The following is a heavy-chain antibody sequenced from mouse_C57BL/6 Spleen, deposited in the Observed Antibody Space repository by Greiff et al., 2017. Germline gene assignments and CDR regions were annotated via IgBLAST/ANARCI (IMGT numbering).Heavy chain of an antibody. CDR2: IYPGSGNT. CDR1: GYSFTSYY. CDR3: ARGYDYDPYYAMDY. Sequence: VQLQQSGPELVKPGASVKISCKASGYSFTSYYIHWVKQRPGQGLEWIGWIYPGSGNTKYNEKFKGKATLTADTSSSTAYMQLSSLTSEDSAVYYCARGYDYDPYYAMDYWGQGTSVTVSS. J-gene: IGHJ4*01. V-gene: IGHV1-66*01. D-gene: IGHD2-4*01.